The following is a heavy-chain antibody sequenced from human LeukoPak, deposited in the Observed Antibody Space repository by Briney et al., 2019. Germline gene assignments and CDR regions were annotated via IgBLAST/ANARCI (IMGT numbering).Heavy chain of an antibody. Sequence: GGSLRLSCAASGFTFSGSAMHWVRQVPGKGLEWVSGINWNGGSTGYVDSVKGRFTISRDNAKNVLFLQMNNLRAEDTAFYYCARGEWDLRDWGQGTLVIVSS. CDR2: INWNGGST. V-gene: IGHV3-20*04. J-gene: IGHJ4*02. CDR1: GFTFSGSA. CDR3: ARGEWDLRD. D-gene: IGHD1-26*01.